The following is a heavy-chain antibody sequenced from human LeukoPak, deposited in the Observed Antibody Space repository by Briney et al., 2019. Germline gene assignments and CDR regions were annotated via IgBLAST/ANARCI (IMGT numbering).Heavy chain of an antibody. D-gene: IGHD1-1*01. CDR2: IKQDGGEK. J-gene: IGHJ4*02. CDR3: ARELMTDTNLFDY. Sequence: GGSLRLSCAAFGFTFSSYWMSWVRQAPGKGLEWVANIKQDGGEKYYVDSVKGRFTISRDNAKNSLYLQMNSLRAEDTAVYYCARELMTDTNLFDYWGQGTLVTVSS. V-gene: IGHV3-7*01. CDR1: GFTFSSYW.